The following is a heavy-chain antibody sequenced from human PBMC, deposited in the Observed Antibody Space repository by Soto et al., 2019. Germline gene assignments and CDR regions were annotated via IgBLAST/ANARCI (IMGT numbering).Heavy chain of an antibody. J-gene: IGHJ4*02. CDR3: ASRHYYDSSGYS. CDR2: IYHSGST. Sequence: SETLSLTCAVSGGSISSSNWWSWVRQPPGKGLEWIGEIYHSGSTNYNPSLKSRVTISVDKSKNQFSLKLSSVTAADTAVYYCASRHYYDSSGYSWGQGTLVTVSS. CDR1: GGSISSSNW. V-gene: IGHV4-4*02. D-gene: IGHD3-22*01.